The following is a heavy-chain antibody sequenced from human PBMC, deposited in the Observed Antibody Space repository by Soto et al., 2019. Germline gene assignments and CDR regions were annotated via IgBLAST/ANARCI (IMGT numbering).Heavy chain of an antibody. J-gene: IGHJ6*02. CDR1: GFTFSSYG. CDR3: AKNRGPVTYYYYGMDV. CDR2: ISYDGSNK. Sequence: GGSLRLSCAASGFTFSSYGMHWVRQAPGKGLEWVAVISYDGSNKYYADSVKGRFTISRDNSKNTLYLQMNSLRAEDTAVYYCAKNRGPVTYYYYGMDVWGQGTTVTVSS. V-gene: IGHV3-30*18. D-gene: IGHD3-16*01.